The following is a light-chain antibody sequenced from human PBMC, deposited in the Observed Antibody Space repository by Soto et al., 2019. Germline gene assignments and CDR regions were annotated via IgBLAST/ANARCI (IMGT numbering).Light chain of an antibody. V-gene: IGLV2-23*02. CDR1: SSDVGSYNL. Sequence: QSVLTHPASVSWSPGHSITIACTGTSSDVGSYNLVSWYQHHPGKAPKLMIFEVSKRPSGVSNRFSGSKSGNTASLTISGLQAEDEAEYYCCSYAGNYVFGTGTKVTVL. CDR3: CSYAGNYV. J-gene: IGLJ1*01. CDR2: EVS.